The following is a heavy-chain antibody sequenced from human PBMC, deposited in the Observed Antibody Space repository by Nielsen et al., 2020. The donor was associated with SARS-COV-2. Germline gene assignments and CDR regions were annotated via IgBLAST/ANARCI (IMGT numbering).Heavy chain of an antibody. CDR1: GGSISSYY. D-gene: IGHD3-9*01. J-gene: IGHJ4*02. CDR2: IYYSGST. Sequence: SKTLSLTCTVSGGSISSYYWSWIRQPPGKGLEWIGYIYYSGSTNYNPSLKSRVTISVDTSKNQFSLKLSSVTAADTAVYYCARAYYDILTGYYPYYFDYWGQGTLVTVSS. V-gene: IGHV4-59*13. CDR3: ARAYYDILTGYYPYYFDY.